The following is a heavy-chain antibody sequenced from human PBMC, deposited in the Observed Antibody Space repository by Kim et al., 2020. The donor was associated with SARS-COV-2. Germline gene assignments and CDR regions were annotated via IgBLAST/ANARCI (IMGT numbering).Heavy chain of an antibody. CDR3: AGGGRRRIYGSGTYKGFEY. CDR2: INHSGST. J-gene: IGHJ4*02. CDR1: GGSFSGYY. V-gene: IGHV4-34*01. D-gene: IGHD3-10*01. Sequence: SETLSLTCAVYGGSFSGYYWSWIRQPPGKGLEWIGEINHSGSTNYNPSLKSRVTISVNTSKNQFPLKLSSVTAADTAVYYCAGGGRRRIYGSGTYKGFEYWGQGTLVTVSS.